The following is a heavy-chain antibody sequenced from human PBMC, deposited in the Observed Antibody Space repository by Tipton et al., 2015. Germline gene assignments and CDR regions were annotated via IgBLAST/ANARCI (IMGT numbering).Heavy chain of an antibody. V-gene: IGHV1-18*01. D-gene: IGHD1-26*01. CDR2: ISGFNGNT. CDR1: GYTFTSYD. CDR3: ARGGASTGGFAY. J-gene: IGHJ4*02. Sequence: QLVQSGPEVKKPGASVKVSCKASGYTFTSYDISWVRQAPGQGLEWMGWISGFNGNTNYVQRLQGMVTMTTDTSTSTAYMELRSLISDDTSVYYCARGGASTGGFAYWGQGTLVTVSS.